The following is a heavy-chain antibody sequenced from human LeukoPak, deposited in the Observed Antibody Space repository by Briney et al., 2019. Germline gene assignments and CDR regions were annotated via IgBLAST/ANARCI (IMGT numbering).Heavy chain of an antibody. V-gene: IGHV1-69-2*01. CDR1: GYTLTDYY. CDR2: VDPEDGET. D-gene: IGHD6-19*01. J-gene: IGHJ4*02. Sequence: ASVKISCKVSGYTLTDYYMHWVQQAPGKGLEWMGLVDPEDGETIYAEKFQGRVTITADTSTDTAYMELSSLRSEDTAVYYCARCEYSAGWLLPHFDYWGQGTLVTVSS. CDR3: ARCEYSAGWLLPHFDY.